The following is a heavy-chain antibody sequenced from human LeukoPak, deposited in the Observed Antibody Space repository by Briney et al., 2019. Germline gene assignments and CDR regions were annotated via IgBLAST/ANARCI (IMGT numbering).Heavy chain of an antibody. Sequence: PSETLSLTCTVSGGSISSYYWSWIRQPPGKGLEWIGYIYYSGSTNYNPSLKSRVTISVDTSKNQFSLKLSSVTAADTAVYYCARVWRDCSSTSCYTLVDYWGQGTLVTVSS. D-gene: IGHD2-2*02. CDR1: GGSISSYY. CDR3: ARVWRDCSSTSCYTLVDY. J-gene: IGHJ4*02. CDR2: IYYSGST. V-gene: IGHV4-59*01.